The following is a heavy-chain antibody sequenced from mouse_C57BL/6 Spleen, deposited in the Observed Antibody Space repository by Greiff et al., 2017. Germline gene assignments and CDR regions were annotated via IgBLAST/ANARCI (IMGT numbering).Heavy chain of an antibody. V-gene: IGHV1-59*01. D-gene: IGHD2-5*01. J-gene: IGHJ4*01. CDR3: AKKGDYSNYDYAMDY. CDR1: GYTFTSYW. CDR2: IDPSDSYT. Sequence: VKLQQPGAELVRPGTSVKLSCKASGYTFTSYWMHWVKQRPGQGLEWIGVIDPSDSYTNYNQKFKGKATLTVDTSSSTAYMQLSSLTSEDSAVYYCAKKGDYSNYDYAMDYWGQGTSVTVSS.